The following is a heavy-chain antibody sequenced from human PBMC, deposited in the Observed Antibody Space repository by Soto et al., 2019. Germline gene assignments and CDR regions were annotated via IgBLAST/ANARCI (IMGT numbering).Heavy chain of an antibody. CDR1: GGSFSGYY. Sequence: QVQLQQWGAGLLKPSETLSLTCAVYGGSFSGYYWSWIRQPPGKGLEWIGEINHSGSTNYNPSLKSRVTISVDTSKNQFSLKLSSVTAADTAVYYCARSNLVSTPTETPAAVRGWFDPWGQGTLVTVSS. V-gene: IGHV4-34*01. CDR2: INHSGST. CDR3: ARSNLVSTPTETPAAVRGWFDP. J-gene: IGHJ5*02. D-gene: IGHD2-2*01.